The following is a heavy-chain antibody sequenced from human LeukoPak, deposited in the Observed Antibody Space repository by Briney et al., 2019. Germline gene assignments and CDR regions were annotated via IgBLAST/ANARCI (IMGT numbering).Heavy chain of an antibody. D-gene: IGHD7-27*01. CDR2: INPNSGGT. V-gene: IGHV1-2*02. CDR1: GYTFTGYY. Sequence: ASVKVSCKASGYTFTGYYMHWVRQAPGQGLEWMGWINPNSGGTNYAQEFQGRVTMTRDTSISTAYMELSSLRSEDTAVYYCAKNIALTGEFDSWGQGTLVTVSS. CDR3: AKNIALTGEFDS. J-gene: IGHJ4*02.